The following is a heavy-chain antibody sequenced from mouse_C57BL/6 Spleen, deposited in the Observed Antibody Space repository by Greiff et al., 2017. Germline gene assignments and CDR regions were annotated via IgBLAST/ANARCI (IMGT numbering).Heavy chain of an antibody. Sequence: VQGVESGPELVKPGASVKISCKASGYTFTDYYINWVKQRPGQGLEWIGWIYPGSGNTKYNEKFKGKATLTVDTSSSTAYMQLSSLTSEDSAVYFCARRAITTVEGLYFDYWGQGTTLTVSS. V-gene: IGHV1-84*01. CDR3: ARRAITTVEGLYFDY. CDR1: GYTFTDYY. CDR2: IYPGSGNT. D-gene: IGHD1-1*01. J-gene: IGHJ2*01.